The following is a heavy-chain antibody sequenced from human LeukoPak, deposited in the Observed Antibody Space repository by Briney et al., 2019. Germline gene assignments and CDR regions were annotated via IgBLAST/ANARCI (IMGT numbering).Heavy chain of an antibody. CDR3: AAPLRYFDWLSREGAFDI. J-gene: IGHJ3*02. CDR1: GFTFSSYG. CDR2: IRYDGSNK. V-gene: IGHV3-30*02. D-gene: IGHD3-9*01. Sequence: PGGSLRLSCAASGFTFSSYGMHWVRQAPGKGLEWVVFIRYDGSNKYYADSVKGRFTISRDNSKNTLYLQMNSLRAEDTAVYYCAAPLRYFDWLSREGAFDIWGQGTMVTVSS.